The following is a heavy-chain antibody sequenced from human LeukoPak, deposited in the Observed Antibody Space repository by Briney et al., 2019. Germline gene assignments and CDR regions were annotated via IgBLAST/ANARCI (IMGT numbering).Heavy chain of an antibody. CDR3: TTVWDASGCDY. J-gene: IGHJ4*02. D-gene: IGHD5-12*01. V-gene: IGHV3-15*01. CDR1: GFTLSNAW. Sequence: PGGSLRLPCAASGFTLSNAWMSWLRQATGKGLEWVGHIKSKKDGGTTDYAAPVKGRFTISREDSKSTVYLQMNSLKTEGTAVYNCTTVWDASGCDYWGEGTGVTV. CDR2: IKSKKDGGTT.